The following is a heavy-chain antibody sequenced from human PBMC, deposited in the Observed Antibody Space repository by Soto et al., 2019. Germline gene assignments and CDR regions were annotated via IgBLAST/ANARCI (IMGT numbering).Heavy chain of an antibody. CDR3: ARATDRLQLGGNYYYFMDV. CDR2: IIPLFRTP. D-gene: IGHD1-1*01. V-gene: IGHV1-69*12. J-gene: IGHJ6*02. Sequence: QVQLVQSGAEVKEPGSSVKVSCKASGGTFSSYAISWVRQAPGQGLEWMGGIIPLFRTPDYAQKFQGRVTMTADEPTSTAYMERSSLRFDDTAVYYWARATDRLQLGGNYYYFMDVWGQGTTITVSS. CDR1: GGTFSSYA.